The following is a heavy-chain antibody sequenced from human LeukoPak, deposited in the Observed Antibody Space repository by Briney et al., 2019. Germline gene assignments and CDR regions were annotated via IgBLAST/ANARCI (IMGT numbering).Heavy chain of an antibody. CDR3: AREGPRGNSQFDY. V-gene: IGHV3-33*01. CDR1: GFTFSSYG. CDR2: IWYDGSNK. J-gene: IGHJ4*02. D-gene: IGHD2/OR15-2a*01. Sequence: SGGSLRLSCAASGFTFSSYGMHWVRQAPGKGLEWVALIWYDGSNKYYTDSVKGRLTISRDNSKNTLYLQMNSLRAEDTAVYYCAREGPRGNSQFDYWGQGTLVTASS.